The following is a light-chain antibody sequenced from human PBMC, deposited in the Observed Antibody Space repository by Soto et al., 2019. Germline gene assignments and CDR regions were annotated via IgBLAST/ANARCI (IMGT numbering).Light chain of an antibody. CDR1: QAISSN. J-gene: IGKJ4*01. Sequence: DMVMTQSPATRSGSRGEKATHSFRANQAISSNLAWYQQKPGQAPRLLIYGASTRATDIPDRFSGSGSGTEFTLTISSLQSEDFAVYYCQHYNNWLGTFGGGTKVDIK. V-gene: IGKV3-15*01. CDR2: GAS. CDR3: QHYNNWLGT.